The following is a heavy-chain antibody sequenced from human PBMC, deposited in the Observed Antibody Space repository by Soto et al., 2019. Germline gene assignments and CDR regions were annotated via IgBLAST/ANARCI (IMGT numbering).Heavy chain of an antibody. V-gene: IGHV4-34*01. CDR1: GGSFSGYY. Sequence: QVQLQQWGAGLLKPSETLSLTCAVYGGSFSGYYWSWIRQPPGKGLEWIGEINHSGSTNYNPSLKSRVTISVDTSKNQFSLKLSSVTAADTAVYYCARAVPPSINMVRGVTPRYYYYMDVWGKGTTVTVSS. J-gene: IGHJ6*03. CDR3: ARAVPPSINMVRGVTPRYYYYMDV. D-gene: IGHD3-10*01. CDR2: INHSGST.